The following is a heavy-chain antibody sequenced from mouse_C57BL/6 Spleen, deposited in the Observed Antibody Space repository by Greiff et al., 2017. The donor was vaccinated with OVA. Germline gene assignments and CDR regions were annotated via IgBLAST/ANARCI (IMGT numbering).Heavy chain of an antibody. J-gene: IGHJ2*01. CDR2: IYPSDSET. CDR3: ASGYYGSSYSY. CDR1: GYTFTSYW. V-gene: IGHV1-61*01. Sequence: VQLQQPGAELVRPGSSVKLSCKASGYTFTSYWMDWVKQRPGQGLEWIGNIYPSDSETHYNQKFKDKATLTVDKSSSTAYMQLSSLTSEDSAVYYCASGYYGSSYSYWGQGTTLTVSS. D-gene: IGHD1-1*01.